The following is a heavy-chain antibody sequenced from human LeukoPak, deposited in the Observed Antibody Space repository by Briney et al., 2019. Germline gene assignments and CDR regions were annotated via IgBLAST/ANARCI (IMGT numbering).Heavy chain of an antibody. CDR3: ARGVQLWYYFDY. CDR1: EFTVSSNY. CDR2: IYSGGST. D-gene: IGHD5-18*01. V-gene: IGHV3-53*01. J-gene: IGHJ4*02. Sequence: GGSLRLSCAASEFTVSSNYMSWVRQAPGKGLEWVSVIYSGGSTYYADSVKGRFTISRDNYKNTLYLQMNSLRAEDTAVYYCARGVQLWYYFDYWGQGTLVTVSS.